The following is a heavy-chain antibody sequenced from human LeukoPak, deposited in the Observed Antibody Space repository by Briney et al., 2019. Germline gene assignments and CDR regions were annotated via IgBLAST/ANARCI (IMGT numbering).Heavy chain of an antibody. Sequence: ASVKVSCKASGYTFTGYYMHWVRQAPGQGLEWMGWINPNSGGTNYAQKFQGRVTMTRDTSISTAYMELSRLRSDDTAVYYCARASLSLSGRGGAFDIWGQGTMVTVSS. CDR2: INPNSGGT. V-gene: IGHV1-2*02. CDR1: GYTFTGYY. D-gene: IGHD3-10*01. J-gene: IGHJ3*02. CDR3: ARASLSLSGRGGAFDI.